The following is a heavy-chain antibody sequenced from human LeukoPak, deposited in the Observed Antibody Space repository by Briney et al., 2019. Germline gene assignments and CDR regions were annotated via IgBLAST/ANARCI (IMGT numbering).Heavy chain of an antibody. CDR2: ISSDGSST. Sequence: PGGSLRLSCAASGFTFSSYWMHWVRHAPGKGLVWVSRISSDGSSTSYADSVKGRFTISRDNAKNTLYLQTNSLRAEDTAVYYCARGGEYNYGFFDYWGQGTLVTVSS. D-gene: IGHD5-18*01. CDR1: GFTFSSYW. CDR3: ARGGEYNYGFFDY. V-gene: IGHV3-74*01. J-gene: IGHJ4*02.